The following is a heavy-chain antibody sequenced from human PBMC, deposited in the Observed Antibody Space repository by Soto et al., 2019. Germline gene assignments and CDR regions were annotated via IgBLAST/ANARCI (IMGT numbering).Heavy chain of an antibody. V-gene: IGHV3-48*01. CDR3: ARKTYLDV. CDR2: ISSSSSTI. CDR1: GFTFSRFS. Sequence: PGGSLRLSCAASGFTFSRFSMNWVRQAPGKGLEWLSYISSSSSTIYYTDSVKGRFTISRDDAKNSLYLQMSSLRAEDTAVYYCARKTYLDVWGKGTTVTVSS. J-gene: IGHJ6*03.